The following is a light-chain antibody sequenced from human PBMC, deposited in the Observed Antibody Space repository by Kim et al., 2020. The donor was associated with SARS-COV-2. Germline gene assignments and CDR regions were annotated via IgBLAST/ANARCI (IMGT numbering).Light chain of an antibody. V-gene: IGKV3-15*01. CDR3: QQYNNWPQT. CDR2: GAS. CDR1: QSVSSD. Sequence: EKVVTQSPATLSVSPGERVTLSCRASQSVSSDLAWYQQKPGQAPRLLIYGASTRATGIPARFSGSGSGTEFNLTISSLQSEDFAVYYCQQYNNWPQTFGQGTKVDIK. J-gene: IGKJ1*01.